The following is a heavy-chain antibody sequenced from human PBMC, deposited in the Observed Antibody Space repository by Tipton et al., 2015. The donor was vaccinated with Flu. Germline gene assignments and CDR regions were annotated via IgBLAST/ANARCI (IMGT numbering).Heavy chain of an antibody. J-gene: IGHJ4*02. CDR1: GYSISSGYY. CDR2: IYHSGNT. D-gene: IGHD6-13*01. CDR3: AREDQQLFPRYLDN. Sequence: TLSLTCAVSGYSISSGYYWGWIRQPPGKGLEWIGSIYHSGNTYYNPSLKSRVTISVDTSKNHYSLILRSVTAADTAVYYCAREDQQLFPRYLDNWGQGTLVTVSS. V-gene: IGHV4-38-2*02.